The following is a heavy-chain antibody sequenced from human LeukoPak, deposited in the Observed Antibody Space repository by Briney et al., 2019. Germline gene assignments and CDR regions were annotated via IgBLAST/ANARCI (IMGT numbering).Heavy chain of an antibody. CDR3: VRVGDHGSRNDGNWFDP. CDR2: MNPNNGDS. J-gene: IGHJ5*02. CDR1: GYTFTSYT. V-gene: IGHV1-8*01. D-gene: IGHD3-10*01. Sequence: GASVKVSCKASGYTFTSYTIDWVRQAPGQGLEWMGWMNPNNGDSGSTQKFQGRVTMTRDTSISTAYMELSSLTSEDAAVYYCVRVGDHGSRNDGNWFDPWGQGTLVTVSS.